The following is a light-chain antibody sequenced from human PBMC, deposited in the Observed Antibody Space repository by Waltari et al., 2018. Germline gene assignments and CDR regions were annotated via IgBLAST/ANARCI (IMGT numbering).Light chain of an antibody. V-gene: IGLV3-19*01. CDR1: SLRRYY. CDR3: LSRDTTSTRV. J-gene: IGLJ3*02. CDR2: GQD. Sequence: SSELTQDPAVSVALGQTVSIICQGDSLRRYYASWYQQRPGQAPILILYGQDNRPPGIPDRCSGSTAGNTASLTITGAQAEDEADYYCLSRDTTSTRVFGGGTRLTV.